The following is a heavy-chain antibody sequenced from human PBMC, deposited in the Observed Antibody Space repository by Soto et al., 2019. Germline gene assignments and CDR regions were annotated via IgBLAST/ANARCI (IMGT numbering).Heavy chain of an antibody. CDR2: SYHTGST. J-gene: IGHJ5*02. D-gene: IGHD1-26*01. Sequence: SATLSLTCSVSGVSVSSGSYYLSWIRQPPGKALEWIGYSYHTGSTNYNPSLKSRLTLSVDTSKNQIFLRLNSVTAADTAVYYCASSAIVGREVNTWFDPWGQGILVTVSS. V-gene: IGHV4-61*01. CDR3: ASSAIVGREVNTWFDP. CDR1: GVSVSSGSYY.